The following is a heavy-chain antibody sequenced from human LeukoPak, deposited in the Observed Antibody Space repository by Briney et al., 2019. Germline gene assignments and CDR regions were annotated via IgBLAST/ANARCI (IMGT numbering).Heavy chain of an antibody. D-gene: IGHD5-18*01. V-gene: IGHV4-59*01. CDR2: IYYSGST. CDR1: GGSISSYY. Sequence: PSETLSLTCTVSGGSISSYYWSWIRQPPGKGLEWVGYIYYSGSTNYNPSLKSRVTISVHTSKNQFSLKLSSVTAADTAVYYCARTTEGGYTYDYFYYYYMDVWGKGTTVTISS. CDR3: ARTTEGGYTYDYFYYYYMDV. J-gene: IGHJ6*03.